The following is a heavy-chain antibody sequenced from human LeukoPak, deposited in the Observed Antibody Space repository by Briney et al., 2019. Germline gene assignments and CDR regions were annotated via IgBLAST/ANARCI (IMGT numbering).Heavy chain of an antibody. Sequence: PGGSLRLSCAASGFTFNSYGIHWVRQAPGKGLEWVAVIWYDGSNKYYADSVKGRFTISRDNSKNALYLQMNSLRAEETAVYYCARARPTRGFDYWGQGTLVTVSS. CDR1: GFTFNSYG. D-gene: IGHD5-12*01. CDR3: ARARPTRGFDY. J-gene: IGHJ4*02. V-gene: IGHV3-33*01. CDR2: IWYDGSNK.